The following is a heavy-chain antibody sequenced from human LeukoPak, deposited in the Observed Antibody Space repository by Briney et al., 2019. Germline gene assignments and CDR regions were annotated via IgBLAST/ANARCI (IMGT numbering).Heavy chain of an antibody. CDR1: GFTFSKNW. J-gene: IGHJ4*02. CDR3: AKGLGYYFDY. CDR2: IQFDGSGK. Sequence: GGSLRLSCAASGFTFSKNWLHWVRQAPGKGLEWVTFIQFDGSGKYYADSVKGRFTISRDNSKNTLYLQMNSLRAEDTAVYYCAKGLGYYFDYWGQGALVTVSS. D-gene: IGHD7-27*01. V-gene: IGHV3-30*02.